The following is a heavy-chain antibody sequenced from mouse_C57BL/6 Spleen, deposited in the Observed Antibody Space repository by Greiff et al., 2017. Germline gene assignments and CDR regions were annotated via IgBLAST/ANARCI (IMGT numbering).Heavy chain of an antibody. V-gene: IGHV1-64*01. Sequence: VQLQQPGAELVKPGASVKLSCKASGYTFTSYWMHWVKQRPGQGLEWIGMIHPNSGSTNYNEKFKSKATLTVDKSSSTAYMQLSSLTSEDSAVYYFARSFDGYYLYAMGYWGQGTSVTVAS. CDR3: ARSFDGYYLYAMGY. CDR2: IHPNSGST. D-gene: IGHD2-3*01. J-gene: IGHJ4*01. CDR1: GYTFTSYW.